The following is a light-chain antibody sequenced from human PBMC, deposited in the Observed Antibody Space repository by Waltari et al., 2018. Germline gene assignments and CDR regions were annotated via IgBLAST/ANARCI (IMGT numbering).Light chain of an antibody. CDR1: SSDVGSHNY. CDR3: SSYANSDTWV. V-gene: IGLV2-14*03. CDR2: DVD. Sequence: QSALTQPASVSGSPGQSIPISCTGTSSDVGSHNYASWYQQHPGNAPQLLISDVDKRPSVVSVRFCGSKSGNTASLTISGRQPEGEADYYCSSYANSDTWVFGGGTKLTVL. J-gene: IGLJ3*02.